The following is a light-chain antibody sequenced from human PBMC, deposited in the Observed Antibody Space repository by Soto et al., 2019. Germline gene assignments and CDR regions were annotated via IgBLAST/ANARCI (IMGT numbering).Light chain of an antibody. J-gene: IGLJ1*01. CDR1: SSDIGAYNY. V-gene: IGLV2-14*01. CDR2: EVS. Sequence: QSVLTQPASVSGSPGQSITISCTGSSSDIGAYNYVSWFQQYPGKAPKLIISEVSNRPSGVSNRFSGSKSGTAASLTISGLQTEDEADYFCFSFITDSTHVFGTGTKVTVL. CDR3: FSFITDSTHV.